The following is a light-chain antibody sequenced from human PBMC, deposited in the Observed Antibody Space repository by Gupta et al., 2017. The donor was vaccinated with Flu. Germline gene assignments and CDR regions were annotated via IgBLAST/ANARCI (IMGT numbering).Light chain of an antibody. V-gene: IGLV1-51*02. J-gene: IGLJ2*01. CDR1: SSNIGSNY. CDR3: GTWDSSLGVMI. Sequence: QSVLTQPPSVSAAPGQKVTISCSGSSSNIGSNYVSWYQQFPRTAPKLLIFEDSQRPSGIPDRFSGSKSGTSATLGITGLQTGDEADFYCGTWDSSLGVMIFGGGTKLTVL. CDR2: EDS.